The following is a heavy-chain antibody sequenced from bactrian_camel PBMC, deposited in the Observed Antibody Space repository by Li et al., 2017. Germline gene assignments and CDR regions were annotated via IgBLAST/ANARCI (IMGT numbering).Heavy chain of an antibody. CDR2: LGDDGST. D-gene: IGHD2*01. CDR1: GDHRM. CDR3: AGDSTVTRACYCIGDYCYTPVSGY. Sequence: VQLVESGGGSAQTGGSLRLSCVVSGDHRMVAWFRQAPGTTREGVAGLGDDGSTSYAEFAEGRFTISRDNTKNTLFLQMDGLKPEDTAMYFCAGDSTVTRACYCIGDYCYTPVSGYWGQGTQVTVS. V-gene: IGHV3S53*01. J-gene: IGHJ6*01.